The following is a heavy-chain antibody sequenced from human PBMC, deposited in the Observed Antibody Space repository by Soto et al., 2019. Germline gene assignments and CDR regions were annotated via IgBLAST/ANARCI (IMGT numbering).Heavy chain of an antibody. CDR2: IFYSGST. CDR3: ARRYSSSLAF. D-gene: IGHD6-13*01. CDR1: GGSISSYY. V-gene: IGHV4-59*08. J-gene: IGHJ4*02. Sequence: QVQLQESGPGLVKPSETLSLTCTVSGGSISSYYWSWIRQPPGKGLEWIGYIFYSGSTNYNPSLKRRVTISVATSKIQFSLKLSSVTAADTAVYYCARRYSSSLAFWGQGTLVTVSS.